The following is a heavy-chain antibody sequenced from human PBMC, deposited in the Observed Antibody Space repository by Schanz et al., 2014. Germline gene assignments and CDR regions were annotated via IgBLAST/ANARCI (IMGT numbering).Heavy chain of an antibody. Sequence: EVHLLESGGGLVEPGGSLRLSCATSGFSLDIFAVSWVRQAPGKGLEWVSSFNDGGVNKYYADSVKGRFTISSDNSKSTLYLQMSSLRAEDTAVYYCARVALPGYSSPRDAFDIWGQGTMVTVSS. V-gene: IGHV3-23*01. CDR1: GFSLDIFA. CDR2: FNDGGVNK. D-gene: IGHD5-18*01. J-gene: IGHJ3*02. CDR3: ARVALPGYSSPRDAFDI.